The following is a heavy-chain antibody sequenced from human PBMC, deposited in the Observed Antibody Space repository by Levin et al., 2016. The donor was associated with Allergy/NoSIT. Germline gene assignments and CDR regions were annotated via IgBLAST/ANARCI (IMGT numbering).Heavy chain of an antibody. Sequence: WIRQPPGKGLEWIGYIYYRGFTNFNPSLKSRVTISVDTSKNQFSLKLSSVTAADTAVYYCARIPRGTDNNWFDPWGQGTLVTVSS. J-gene: IGHJ5*02. V-gene: IGHV4-59*01. CDR2: IYYRGFT. D-gene: IGHD3-10*01. CDR3: ARIPRGTDNNWFDP.